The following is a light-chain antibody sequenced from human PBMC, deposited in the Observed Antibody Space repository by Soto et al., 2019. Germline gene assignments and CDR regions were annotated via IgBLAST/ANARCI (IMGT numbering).Light chain of an antibody. CDR2: KAS. J-gene: IGKJ3*01. CDR3: QQYNTFPFS. Sequence: DIQMTQSPSTLSASMGDRVTITCRASQSISSWLAWYQQKPGKAPKLLIYKASNLESGVPSRFSGSGSGTEFTLIISSLQPDDFATYYCQQYNTFPFSFGPGTKVDVK. V-gene: IGKV1-5*03. CDR1: QSISSW.